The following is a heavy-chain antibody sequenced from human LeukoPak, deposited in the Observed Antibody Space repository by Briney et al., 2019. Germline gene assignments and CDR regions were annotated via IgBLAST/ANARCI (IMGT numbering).Heavy chain of an antibody. V-gene: IGHV3-30*18. D-gene: IGHD6-13*01. Sequence: GRSLRLSCAASGFTFSSYGMHWVRQAPGKGLEWVAVISYDGSNKYYADSVKGRFTVSRDNSKNTLYLQMNSLRAEDTAVYYCAKVVEAAGRYYYYYYGMDVWGQGTTVTVSS. CDR2: ISYDGSNK. CDR1: GFTFSSYG. CDR3: AKVVEAAGRYYYYYYGMDV. J-gene: IGHJ6*02.